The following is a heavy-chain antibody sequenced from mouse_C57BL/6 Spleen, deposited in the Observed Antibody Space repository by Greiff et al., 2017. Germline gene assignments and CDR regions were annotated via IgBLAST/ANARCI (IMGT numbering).Heavy chain of an antibody. Sequence: EVQLVESGGGLVKPGGSLKLSCAASGFTFSSYAMSWVRQTPVKRLEWVATISDCGSYTYYPDNVKGRFTISRDNAKNNLYLQMSHLKSEDTAMYYCAREGIRREFDYWGQGTTLTVSS. D-gene: IGHD1-1*01. CDR1: GFTFSSYA. V-gene: IGHV5-4*01. CDR2: ISDCGSYT. J-gene: IGHJ2*01. CDR3: AREGIRREFDY.